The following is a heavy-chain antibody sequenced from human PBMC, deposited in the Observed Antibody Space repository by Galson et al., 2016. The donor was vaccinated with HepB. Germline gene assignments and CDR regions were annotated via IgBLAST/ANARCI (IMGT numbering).Heavy chain of an antibody. CDR3: VHTSPGPTPDVLTGLDY. CDR2: IYWDDDK. V-gene: IGHV2-5*02. J-gene: IGHJ4*02. Sequence: PALVKPTQTLKLTCSFSGFSLRATGMGVGWVRQPPGKALEWLGLIYWDDDKRLSPSLRSRLTITKDTSRNQVLLTMTYMEPVDTATYYCVHTSPGPTPDVLTGLDYWGQGTLVTVSS. D-gene: IGHD3-9*01. CDR1: GFSLRATGMG.